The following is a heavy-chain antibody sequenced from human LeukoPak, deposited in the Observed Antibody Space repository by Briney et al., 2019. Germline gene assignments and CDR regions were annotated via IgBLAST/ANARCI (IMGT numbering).Heavy chain of an antibody. V-gene: IGHV4-4*07. D-gene: IGHD1-26*01. CDR1: GGSISHYY. CDR3: PRGPGYTGSYSFDY. Sequence: PSETLSLTCTVSGGSISHYYWRWIRQPAGKGLEYIGRIYSTGNTNYNTSLKSRVNMAVDTSNNQLSLKLTSVTAAETSLYYCPRGPGYTGSYSFDYWGPGTLVTVSS. CDR2: IYSTGNT. J-gene: IGHJ4*02.